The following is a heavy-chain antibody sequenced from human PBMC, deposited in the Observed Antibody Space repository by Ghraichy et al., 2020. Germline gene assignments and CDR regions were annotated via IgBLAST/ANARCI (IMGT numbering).Heavy chain of an antibody. Sequence: GSLRLSCTVSGDSINNFYWSWLRQPPGKGLEWIGYIYYTGGTNYNPSLKSRVTISLDTSDNQFSLKLTSVTAADTAVYYCARGAGWWGYWGRGILVTVSS. CDR3: ARGAGWWGY. J-gene: IGHJ4*02. V-gene: IGHV4-59*01. CDR1: GDSINNFY. D-gene: IGHD6-19*01. CDR2: IYYTGGT.